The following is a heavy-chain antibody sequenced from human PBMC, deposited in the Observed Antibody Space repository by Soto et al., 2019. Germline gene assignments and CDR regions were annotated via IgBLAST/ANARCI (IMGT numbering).Heavy chain of an antibody. D-gene: IGHD6-13*01. CDR2: INHSGST. CDR1: GGSFIGYY. J-gene: IGHJ4*02. Sequence: PSETLSLTCAVSGGSFIGYYWTWIRQPPWKGLEWIGEINHSGSTNYNPSLRSRVTLSVDTSKSQFSMTMNSMTAADTAVYFCARGSIVAAVWGQGILVTVS. CDR3: ARGSIVAAV. V-gene: IGHV4-34*01.